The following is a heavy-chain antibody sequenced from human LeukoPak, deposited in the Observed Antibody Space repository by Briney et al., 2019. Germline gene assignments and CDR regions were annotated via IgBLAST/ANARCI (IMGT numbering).Heavy chain of an antibody. D-gene: IGHD2-2*02. V-gene: IGHV3-7*01. CDR2: IRQDGSDK. CDR3: VGDSYTNMWHFQEEDY. CDR1: GFTFSRYW. J-gene: IGHJ4*02. Sequence: GGSLRLSCTASGFTFSRYWMTWVRQGPGKGLEWVANIRQDGSDKYYVDSVKGRFTISRDNAKNSLFLQMNSLRAEDTAVYYCVGDSYTNMWHFQEEDYWGQGTLVTVSS.